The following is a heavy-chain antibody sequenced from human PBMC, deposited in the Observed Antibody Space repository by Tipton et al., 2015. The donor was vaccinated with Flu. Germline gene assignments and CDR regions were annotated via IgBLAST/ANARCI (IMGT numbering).Heavy chain of an antibody. Sequence: TLSLTCTVSGGSISSYIYDWGWFRQSPGTGLEWIGSIYYSGTTYYNPSLKSRVTMSIDTSKNQFSLKVTSVTAADTAVYYCARQDHGLDVWGQGTTVSVS. D-gene: IGHD2-8*01. J-gene: IGHJ6*02. CDR3: ARQDHGLDV. CDR2: IYYSGTT. CDR1: GGSISSYIYD. V-gene: IGHV4-39*07.